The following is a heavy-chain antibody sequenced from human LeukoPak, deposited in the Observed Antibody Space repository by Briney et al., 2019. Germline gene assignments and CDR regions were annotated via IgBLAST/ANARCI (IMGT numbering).Heavy chain of an antibody. J-gene: IGHJ5*02. CDR1: GASVTSGGFY. V-gene: IGHV4-39*01. CDR3: ARHSGSGSLSRPFDP. D-gene: IGHD3-10*01. Sequence: SETLSLTCSVSGASVTSGGFYWGWLRQPPGKGLEWIATVYYTGGTYYNPSLKSRVTISIDTSKNQFSLNLRSVIAADTAVYYCARHSGSGSLSRPFDPWGQGTLVTVSS. CDR2: VYYTGGT.